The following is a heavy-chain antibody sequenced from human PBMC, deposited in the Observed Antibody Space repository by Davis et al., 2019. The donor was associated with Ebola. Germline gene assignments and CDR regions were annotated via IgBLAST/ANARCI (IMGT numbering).Heavy chain of an antibody. D-gene: IGHD3-10*01. CDR3: AKEELKVFDY. CDR1: GFTFRSFW. CDR2: MNQDGSQI. J-gene: IGHJ4*02. V-gene: IGHV3-7*03. Sequence: PGGSLRLSCEGSGFTFRSFWMSWVRQAPGKGLEWVANMNQDGSQISYLGSVKGRFTISRDNSKNTLFLQLNSLRGEDTAVYHCAKEELKVFDYWGQGTLVTVSS.